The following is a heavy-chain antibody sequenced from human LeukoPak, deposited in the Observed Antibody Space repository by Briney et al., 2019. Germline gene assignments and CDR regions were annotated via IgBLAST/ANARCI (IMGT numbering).Heavy chain of an antibody. CDR3: ARGYSSSWNYFDY. Sequence: SETLSLTCTVSGGSISNYWWSWIRQPPGKGLEWIGYVFDSGGTNYNPSLKSQVTISVDTSKKQFSLKLSSVTAADTAVYYCARGYSSSWNYFDYWGQGTLVTVSS. J-gene: IGHJ4*02. CDR2: VFDSGGT. V-gene: IGHV4-59*01. D-gene: IGHD6-13*01. CDR1: GGSISNYW.